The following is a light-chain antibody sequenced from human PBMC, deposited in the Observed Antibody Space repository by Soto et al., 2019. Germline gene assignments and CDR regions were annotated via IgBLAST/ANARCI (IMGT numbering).Light chain of an antibody. CDR1: QSVSRN. J-gene: IGKJ5*01. Sequence: EIVLTQSPGTLSLSPGERATLSCRASQSVSRNYLAWYQHKPGQAPRLLIYGASTRATAIPARFTGSGSGTEFTLTISSLQSEDFAVYYCQQYNNWPITFGPGTRLEI. V-gene: IGKV3-15*01. CDR2: GAS. CDR3: QQYNNWPIT.